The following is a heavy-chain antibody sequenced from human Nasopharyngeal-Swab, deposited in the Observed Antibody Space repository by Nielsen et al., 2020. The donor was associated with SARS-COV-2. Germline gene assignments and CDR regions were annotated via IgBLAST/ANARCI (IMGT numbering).Heavy chain of an antibody. CDR2: ISGSGGST. V-gene: IGHV3-23*01. D-gene: IGHD3-10*01. CDR1: GFTFSCSA. Sequence: GESLQISCAASGFTFSCSAMSWVRQAPGKGLEWVSAISGSGGSTYYADSVKGRFTISRDNSKNTLYLQMNSLRAEDTAVYYCAKEVRGSGSLGCMDVWGQGTTVTVSS. J-gene: IGHJ6*02. CDR3: AKEVRGSGSLGCMDV.